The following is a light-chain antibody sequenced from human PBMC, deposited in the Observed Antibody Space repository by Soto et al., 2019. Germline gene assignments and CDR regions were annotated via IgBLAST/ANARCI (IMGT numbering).Light chain of an antibody. V-gene: IGLV4-69*01. CDR1: SGHSSYA. J-gene: IGLJ3*02. CDR2: LNSDGSH. CDR3: RTWGTGIQV. Sequence: QPVLTQSPYASASLGASVKLTCTLSSGHSSYAITWHQQQPEKGPRFLMKLNSDGSHTKGDGIPDRFSGSSSGAERYLIISSLQSEDEADYYCRTWGTGIQVFGGGTKLTVL.